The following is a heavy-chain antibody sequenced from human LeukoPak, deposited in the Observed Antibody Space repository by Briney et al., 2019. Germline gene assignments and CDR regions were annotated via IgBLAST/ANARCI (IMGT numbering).Heavy chain of an antibody. CDR2: IYYSGST. V-gene: IGHV4-30-4*01. Sequence: PSETLSLTCTVSGGSISSGDYYWSWIRQPPGKGLEWIGYIYYSGSTYNNPSLKSRVTISVDTSKNQFSLKLSSVTAADTAVYYCARAPDRGGDCHYSHCCGYGGLGTLVTASS. CDR3: ARAPDRGGDCHYSHCCGY. D-gene: IGHD2-21*02. J-gene: IGHJ4*02. CDR1: GGSISSGDYY.